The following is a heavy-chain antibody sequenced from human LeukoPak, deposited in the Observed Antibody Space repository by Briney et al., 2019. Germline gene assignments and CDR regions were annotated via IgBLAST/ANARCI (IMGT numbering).Heavy chain of an antibody. V-gene: IGHV7-4-1*02. CDR3: AREHGSGSYYKEVDY. D-gene: IGHD3-10*01. J-gene: IGHJ4*02. Sequence: ASVKVSCKASGYTFTGYYMHWVRQAPGQGLEWMGWINANTGNPTYAQGFTGRFVFSLDTSVSTAYLQISSLKAEDTAVYYCAREHGSGSYYKEVDYWGQGTLVTVSS. CDR1: GYTFTGYY. CDR2: INANTGNP.